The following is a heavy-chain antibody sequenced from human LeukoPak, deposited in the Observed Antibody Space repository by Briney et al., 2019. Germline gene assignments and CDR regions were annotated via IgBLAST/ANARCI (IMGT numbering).Heavy chain of an antibody. D-gene: IGHD3-10*01. J-gene: IGHJ6*03. CDR1: DGSFSGYS. CDR3: ARRLKRMLRGLIRGNSDYYYHFYMDV. Sequence: SETLSLTCAVYDGSFSGYSWGWIRQPPGKGLEWIGEFNQSGSTNYNPSLKSRVSISLDTSKNQFSLKLSSVTAADTAVYYCARRLKRMLRGLIRGNSDYYYHFYMDVWGKGTTVTISS. CDR2: FNQSGST. V-gene: IGHV4-34*01.